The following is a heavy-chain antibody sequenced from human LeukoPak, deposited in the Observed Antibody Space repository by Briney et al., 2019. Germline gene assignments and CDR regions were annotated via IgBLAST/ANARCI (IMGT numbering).Heavy chain of an antibody. CDR2: IDYSGST. D-gene: IGHD6-19*01. Sequence: SETLSLTCTVSGGSVSSGSYYWSWIRQPPGKGLEWIGYIDYSGSTNYSPSLKSRVTISLDTSTNQFSLKLSSVTAADTAVYYCARHYSSDPFDYWGQGTLVTVSS. V-gene: IGHV4-61*01. CDR3: ARHYSSDPFDY. CDR1: GGSVSSGSYY. J-gene: IGHJ4*02.